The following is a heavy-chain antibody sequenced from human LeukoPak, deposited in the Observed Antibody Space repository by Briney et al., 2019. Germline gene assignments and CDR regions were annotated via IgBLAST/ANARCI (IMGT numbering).Heavy chain of an antibody. CDR1: GYIFTDYY. CDR3: ARQGPGYCSSTSCYGVGY. V-gene: IGHV7-4-1*02. Sequence: GASVKVSCKASGYIFTDYYMYWVRQAPGQGLEWMGWINTKTGNPTYAQAFRERFVFSLDTSVSTAYMQISSLKAEDTAVYYCARQGPGYCSSTSCYGVGYWGQGTLVTVSS. J-gene: IGHJ4*02. D-gene: IGHD2-2*01. CDR2: INTKTGNP.